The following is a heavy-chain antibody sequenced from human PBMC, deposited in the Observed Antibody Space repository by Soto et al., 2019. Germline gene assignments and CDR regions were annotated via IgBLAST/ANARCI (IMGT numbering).Heavy chain of an antibody. CDR1: GYSFTSYW. J-gene: IGHJ6*02. Sequence: GESLKISCKGSGYSFTSYWISWVRQMPGKGLEWMGRIDPSDSYTNYSPSFQGHVTISADKSISTAYLQWSSLKASDTAMYYCARHGGKLEPNYYYYGMDVWGQGTTVTVSS. CDR2: IDPSDSYT. V-gene: IGHV5-10-1*01. CDR3: ARHGGKLEPNYYYYGMDV. D-gene: IGHD1-1*01.